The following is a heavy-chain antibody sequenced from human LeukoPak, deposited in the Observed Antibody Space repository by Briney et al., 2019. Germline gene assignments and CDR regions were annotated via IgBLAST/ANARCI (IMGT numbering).Heavy chain of an antibody. V-gene: IGHV4-34*01. J-gene: IGHJ6*03. CDR3: ARGLRTTTIFGVVAPDGGYYYYMDV. CDR2: INHSGST. D-gene: IGHD3-3*01. Sequence: SETLSLTCAVYGGSFSGYYWSWIRQPPGKGLEWIGEINHSGSTNYNPSLKSRVTISVDTSKNQFSLKLSSVTAADTAVYYCARGLRTTTIFGVVAPDGGYYYYMDVWGKGTTVTVSS. CDR1: GGSFSGYY.